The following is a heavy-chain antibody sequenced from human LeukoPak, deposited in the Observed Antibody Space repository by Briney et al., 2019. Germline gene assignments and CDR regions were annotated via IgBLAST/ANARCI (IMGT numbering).Heavy chain of an antibody. D-gene: IGHD6-19*01. V-gene: IGHV3-23*01. J-gene: IGHJ5*02. CDR2: IDASGGRT. CDR3: ARGSGSGWYGWFAP. CDR1: GFTLCSYA. Sequence: GGFLRTFCAAPGFTLCSYAMSWVRQAPGKGVGLVSSIDASGGRTYYADSVRGRFTISRDNSKNTFYLQMNSLRADDTAVYYCARGSGSGWYGWFAPWGQGTPVTVSS.